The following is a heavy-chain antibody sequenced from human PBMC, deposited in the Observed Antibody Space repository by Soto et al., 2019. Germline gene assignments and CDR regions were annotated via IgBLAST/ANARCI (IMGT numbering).Heavy chain of an antibody. J-gene: IGHJ3*02. V-gene: IGHV4-59*01. CDR2: IYYSGST. Sequence: SETLSLTCTVSGGSISSYYWSWIRQPPGKGLEWIGYIYYSGSTNYNPSLKSRVTISVDTSKNQFSLKLSSVTAADTAVYYYDSTPPADAFDIWGQGTMVTVSS. CDR1: GGSISSYY. CDR3: DSTPPADAFDI. D-gene: IGHD2-15*01.